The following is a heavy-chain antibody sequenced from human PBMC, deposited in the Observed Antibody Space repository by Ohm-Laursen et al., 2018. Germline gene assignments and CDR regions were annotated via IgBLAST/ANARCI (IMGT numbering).Heavy chain of an antibody. Sequence: SLRLSCSASGFTFSSYAMSWVRQAPGKGLEWVSAISGSGGSTYYADSVKGRFTISRDNSKNTLYLQMNSLRAEDTAVYYCAKRTIFGFLPGDYFDYWGQGTLVTVPS. V-gene: IGHV3-23*01. D-gene: IGHD3-3*01. CDR3: AKRTIFGFLPGDYFDY. J-gene: IGHJ4*02. CDR1: GFTFSSYA. CDR2: ISGSGGST.